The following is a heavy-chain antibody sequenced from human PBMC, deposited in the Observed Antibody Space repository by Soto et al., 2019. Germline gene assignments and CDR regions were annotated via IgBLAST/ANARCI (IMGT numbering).Heavy chain of an antibody. CDR1: SGSISTANW. CDR3: ARRGGGVVLTATTPFDY. D-gene: IGHD2-21*02. V-gene: IGHV4-4*02. J-gene: IGHJ4*02. CDR2: IYHSGST. Sequence: QVPLQESGPRLVRPSGTLSLTCTVSSGSISTANWWSWVRQPPGRGLEWIGEIYHSGSTNYNLSLKGRGTLPVDKSKNQFSLRLSPVTAADTAMYYRARRGGGVVLTATTPFDYWGQGTLVTVSS.